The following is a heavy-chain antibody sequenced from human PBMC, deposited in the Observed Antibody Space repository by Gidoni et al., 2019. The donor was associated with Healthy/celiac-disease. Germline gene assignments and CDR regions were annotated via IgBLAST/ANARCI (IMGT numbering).Heavy chain of an antibody. Sequence: QVQLVPSGAEVKKPGSSVKLSCKASGVTFSSYTISWVRQAPGQGLEWMGRIIPILGIANYAQKFQGRVTITADKSTSTAYMELSSLRSEDTAVYYCARGTDTAMVFDYWGQGTLVTVSS. D-gene: IGHD5-18*01. CDR3: ARGTDTAMVFDY. J-gene: IGHJ4*02. CDR2: IIPILGIA. CDR1: GVTFSSYT. V-gene: IGHV1-69*02.